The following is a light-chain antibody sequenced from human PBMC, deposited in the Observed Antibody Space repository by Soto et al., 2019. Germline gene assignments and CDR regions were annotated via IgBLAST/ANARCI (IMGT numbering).Light chain of an antibody. Sequence: EIVLTQSPATLSLSPGERATLSCRASQNINRYLAWYQQKPGQAPRLLIYDATYRATDIPARFSGGGSATDYTLTISSLEPEDLAFYYCQQRSDWPLTFGGGTKVEIK. CDR3: QQRSDWPLT. V-gene: IGKV3-11*01. J-gene: IGKJ4*01. CDR1: QNINRY. CDR2: DAT.